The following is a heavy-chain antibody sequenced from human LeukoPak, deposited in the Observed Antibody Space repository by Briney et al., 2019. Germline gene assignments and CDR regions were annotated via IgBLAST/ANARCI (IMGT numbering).Heavy chain of an antibody. CDR2: IDSSSSYI. CDR1: GFTFSGYS. Sequence: GGTLRLSCSASGFTFSGYSMNWVRQAPGKGLEWVSFIDSSSSYIYYADSVKGRFSTSRDNAKNSLYLQMNSLRAEDTAMYYCARGDGSANYFYYYGLDVWGQGTTVTVSS. V-gene: IGHV3-21*01. D-gene: IGHD6-25*01. J-gene: IGHJ6*02. CDR3: ARGDGSANYFYYYGLDV.